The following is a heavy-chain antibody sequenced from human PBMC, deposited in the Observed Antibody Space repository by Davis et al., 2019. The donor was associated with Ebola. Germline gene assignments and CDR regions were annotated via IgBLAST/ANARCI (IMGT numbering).Heavy chain of an antibody. D-gene: IGHD3-10*02. Sequence: MPSETLSLTCGISGDSVSRNSVTWNWIRLSPSIGLEWLGRAYYRSTRHTDYGISVRGRITMNPDTSKNDFSLQPDSVTAEDTAIYYCARYGRGVNGWYFDLWGRGTQVTVSS. CDR2: AYYRSTRHT. CDR1: GDSVSRNSVT. CDR3: ARYGRGVNGWYFDL. J-gene: IGHJ2*01. V-gene: IGHV6-1*01.